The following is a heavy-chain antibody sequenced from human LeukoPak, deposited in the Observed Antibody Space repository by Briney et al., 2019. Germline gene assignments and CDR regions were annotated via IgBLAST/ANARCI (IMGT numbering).Heavy chain of an antibody. CDR3: ASYGSGSYFDY. CDR1: GFTVSSNY. V-gene: IGHV3-53*01. J-gene: IGHJ4*02. D-gene: IGHD3-10*01. Sequence: GGSLRLSCAASGFTVSSNYMSWVRQAPGKGLEWVSVIYSGGSIYYADSVKGRFTISRDNSKNTLYLQMNSLRAEDTAVYYCASYGSGSYFDYWGQGTLVTVSS. CDR2: IYSGGSI.